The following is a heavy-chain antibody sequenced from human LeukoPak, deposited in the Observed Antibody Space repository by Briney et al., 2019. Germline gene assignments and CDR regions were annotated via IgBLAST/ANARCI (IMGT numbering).Heavy chain of an antibody. V-gene: IGHV1-3*03. CDR2: INAGNGNT. D-gene: IGHD6-13*01. Sequence: ASVKVSCKASGYTFTSYDINWVRQATGQGLEWMRWINAGNGNTKYSQEFQGRVTITRDTSASTAYMELSSLRSEDMAVYYCARDLAPIAAAGTGYFDYWGQGTLVTVSS. CDR1: GYTFTSYD. J-gene: IGHJ4*02. CDR3: ARDLAPIAAAGTGYFDY.